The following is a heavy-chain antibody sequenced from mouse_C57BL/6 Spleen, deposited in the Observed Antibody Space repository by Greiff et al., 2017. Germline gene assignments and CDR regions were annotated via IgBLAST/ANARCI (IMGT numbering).Heavy chain of an antibody. J-gene: IGHJ3*01. CDR3: ARSGGIYYDYDGFAY. V-gene: IGHV1-82*01. D-gene: IGHD2-4*01. CDR1: GYAFSSSW. Sequence: QVQLQQSGPELVKPGASVKISCKASGYAFSSSWMNWVKQRPGKGLEWIGRIYPGDGDTNYNGKFKGKATLTADKSSSTAYMQLSSLTSEDSAVYYCARSGGIYYDYDGFAYWGQGTLVTVSA. CDR2: IYPGDGDT.